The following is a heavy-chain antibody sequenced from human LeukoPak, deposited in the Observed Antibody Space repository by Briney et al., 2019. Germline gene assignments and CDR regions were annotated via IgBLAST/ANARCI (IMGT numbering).Heavy chain of an antibody. CDR2: ISSSSSYI. CDR3: ARDRSTANGHCAGDNCYAELG. Sequence: GGSLRLSCAASGFTFSSYSMNWVRQAPGKGLEWVSSISSSSSYIYYADSVKGRFTISRDNAKNSLYLQMNSLRAEDTAVYYCARDRSTANGHCAGDNCYAELGRGQGTLVTVSS. D-gene: IGHD2-21*02. J-gene: IGHJ4*02. V-gene: IGHV3-21*04. CDR1: GFTFSSYS.